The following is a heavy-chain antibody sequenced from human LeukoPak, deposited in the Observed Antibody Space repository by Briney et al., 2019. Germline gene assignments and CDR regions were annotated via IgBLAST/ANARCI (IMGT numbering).Heavy chain of an antibody. CDR1: GGSISSSSYY. J-gene: IGHJ4*02. CDR2: IYYSGST. D-gene: IGHD1-20*01. Sequence: MSSETLSLTCTVSGGSISSSSYYWGWIRQPPGKGLEWIGSIYYSGSTYYNPSLKSRVTISVDTSKNQFSLKLSSVTAADTAVYYCAGIGGYNWKPIDYWGQGTLVTVSS. CDR3: AGIGGYNWKPIDY. V-gene: IGHV4-39*07.